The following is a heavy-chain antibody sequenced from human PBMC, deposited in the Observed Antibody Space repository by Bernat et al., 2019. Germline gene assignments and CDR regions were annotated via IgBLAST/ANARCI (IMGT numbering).Heavy chain of an antibody. D-gene: IGHD6-13*01. CDR2: IYSGGST. Sequence: VQLVESGGGLVKPGGSLRLSCAASGFTVSSNYMSWVRQAPGKGLEWVSVIYSGGSTYYADSVKGRFTISRDNSKNTLYLQISSLRAEDTAVYYCARSRSTRWSDAFHIWGQGTMVTVSS. CDR1: GFTVSSNY. CDR3: ARSRSTRWSDAFHI. V-gene: IGHV3-66*02. J-gene: IGHJ3*02.